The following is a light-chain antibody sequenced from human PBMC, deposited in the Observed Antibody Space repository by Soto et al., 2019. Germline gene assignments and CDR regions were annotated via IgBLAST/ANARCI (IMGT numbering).Light chain of an antibody. CDR1: QSLLQTNGYTY. J-gene: IGKJ1*01. V-gene: IGKV2-28*01. CDR2: LTS. Sequence: DIVMTQSPLSLPVTPGEPASISCRSSQSLLQTNGYTYLDWYLQKPGQSPQLLIYLTSIRASGVPDRFRGSGSGTEFTLKISKVEAEDVGVYYCMQSLQTPPWTFGPGTKVEFK. CDR3: MQSLQTPPWT.